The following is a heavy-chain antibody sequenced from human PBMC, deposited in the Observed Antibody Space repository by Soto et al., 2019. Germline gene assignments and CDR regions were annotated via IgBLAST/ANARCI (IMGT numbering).Heavy chain of an antibody. CDR1: GFTFRSYA. CDR2: ISGSGGST. D-gene: IGHD1-26*01. Sequence: GGSLRLSCAASGFTFRSYAMSWVRQAPGKGLEWVSAISGSGGSTYYADSVKGRFTTSRDNSKNTLFLQMNSLRAEDTAVYYCAKDKGAPAFDPWGQGTLVTVSS. V-gene: IGHV3-23*01. CDR3: AKDKGAPAFDP. J-gene: IGHJ5*02.